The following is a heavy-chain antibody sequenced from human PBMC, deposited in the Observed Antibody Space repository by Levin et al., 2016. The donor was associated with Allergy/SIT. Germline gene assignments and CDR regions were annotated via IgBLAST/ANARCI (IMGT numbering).Heavy chain of an antibody. CDR2: IYYSGST. J-gene: IGHJ5*02. D-gene: IGHD4-17*01. V-gene: IGHV4-39*01. CDR3: ARPTTVTTSSGWFDP. Sequence: RQAPGKGLEWIGSIYYSGSTYYNPSLKSRVTISVDTSKNQFSLKLSSVTAADTAVYYCARPTTVTTSSGWFDPWGQGTLVTVSS.